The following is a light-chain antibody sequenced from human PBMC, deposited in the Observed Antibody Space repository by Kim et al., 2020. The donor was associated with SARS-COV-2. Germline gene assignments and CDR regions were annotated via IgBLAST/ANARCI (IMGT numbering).Light chain of an antibody. CDR2: DVS. CDR1: SIDVDGYNY. J-gene: IGLJ1*01. CDR3: SSYTSSTPYV. V-gene: IGLV2-14*03. Sequence: TPSVTEPSIDVDGYNYVTWYQQHPGKAPKLMIYDVSNRPSGVSNRFSGSKSGNTASLTISGLQAEDEADYYCSSYTSSTPYVFGTGTKVTVL.